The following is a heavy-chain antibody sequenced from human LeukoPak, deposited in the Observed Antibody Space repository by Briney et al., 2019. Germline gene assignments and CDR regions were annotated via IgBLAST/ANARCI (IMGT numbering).Heavy chain of an antibody. Sequence: GSLRLSCAASGFTFSSYGMHWVRQAPGKGLEWVAVISYDGSNKYYADSVKGRFTISRDNSKNTLYLQMNSLRAEDTAVYYCAKGLAMIVVVTCFDYWGQGTLVTVSS. D-gene: IGHD3-22*01. V-gene: IGHV3-30*18. CDR2: ISYDGSNK. J-gene: IGHJ4*02. CDR3: AKGLAMIVVVTCFDY. CDR1: GFTFSSYG.